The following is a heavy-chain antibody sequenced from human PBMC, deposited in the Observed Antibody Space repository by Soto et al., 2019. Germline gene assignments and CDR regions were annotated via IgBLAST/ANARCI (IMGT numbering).Heavy chain of an antibody. CDR1: GFTFSTYA. CDR3: AKIEAIISPHFDY. Sequence: LRLSCAASGFTFSTYAMNWVRQAPGKGLEWVSAISGTGGNTYYADSVKGRFTISRDNSKNTLYLQMNSLRAEDTAEYFCAKIEAIISPHFDYWGQGTLVTVSS. J-gene: IGHJ4*02. V-gene: IGHV3-23*01. CDR2: ISGTGGNT.